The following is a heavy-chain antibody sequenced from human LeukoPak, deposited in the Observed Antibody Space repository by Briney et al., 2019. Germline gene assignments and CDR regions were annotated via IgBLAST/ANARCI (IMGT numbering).Heavy chain of an antibody. J-gene: IGHJ4*02. CDR3: ARDTSQVQLWYDY. CDR1: GFTFSSYS. CDR2: ISSSSSYI. V-gene: IGHV3-21*01. D-gene: IGHD5-18*01. Sequence: PGGSLRLSCAASGFTFSSYSMNWVRQAPGKGLEWVSSISSSSSYIYYADSVKGRFTISRDNAKNSLYLQMNSLRAEDTAVYYCARDTSQVQLWYDYWGQGTLVTVSS.